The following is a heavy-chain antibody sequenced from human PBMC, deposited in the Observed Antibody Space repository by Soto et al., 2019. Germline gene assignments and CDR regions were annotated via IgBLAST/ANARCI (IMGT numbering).Heavy chain of an antibody. CDR3: VIGTRNHRWKYHYGVEV. CDR2: IYDSGST. J-gene: IGHJ6*02. D-gene: IGHD1-1*01. Sequence: TLSLTCTLYGLSIHSGPYVSSTWIRQQSGKGLEWIGYIYDSGSTYYNPSLKSRVTISLDTSKNQLSLILSSVTDEDSAVYFCVIGTRNHRWKYHYGVEVLGQSTTV. V-gene: IGHV4-31*03. CDR1: GLSIHSGPYVS.